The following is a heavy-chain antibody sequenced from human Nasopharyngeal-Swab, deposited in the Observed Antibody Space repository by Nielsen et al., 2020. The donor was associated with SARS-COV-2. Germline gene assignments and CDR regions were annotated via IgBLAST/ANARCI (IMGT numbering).Heavy chain of an antibody. D-gene: IGHD1-26*01. Sequence: SETLSLTCTVSGGSISSSSYYWGWIRQPPGKGLEWIGSIYYSGSTYYNPSLKSPVTISVDTSKNQFTLKLSSMTAADTTVYYCARLGGSFLTYYMDVWGKGTTVTVSS. CDR3: ARLGGSFLTYYMDV. V-gene: IGHV4-39*01. J-gene: IGHJ6*03. CDR2: IYYSGST. CDR1: GGSISSSSYY.